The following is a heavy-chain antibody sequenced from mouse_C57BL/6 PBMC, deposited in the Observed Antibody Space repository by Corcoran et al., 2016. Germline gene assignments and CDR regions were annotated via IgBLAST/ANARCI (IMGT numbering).Heavy chain of an antibody. CDR1: GYTFTTYG. CDR3: ARRYGSSYEGYFDY. CDR2: INTYSGVP. V-gene: IGHV9-3*01. J-gene: IGHJ2*01. Sequence: QIQLVQSGPELKKPGETVKISCKASGYTFTTYGMSWVKQAPGKGLKWMGWINTYSGVPTYADDFKGRFAFSLETSASTADLQINNLKNEDTATYFCARRYGSSYEGYFDYWGQGTTLTVSS. D-gene: IGHD1-1*01.